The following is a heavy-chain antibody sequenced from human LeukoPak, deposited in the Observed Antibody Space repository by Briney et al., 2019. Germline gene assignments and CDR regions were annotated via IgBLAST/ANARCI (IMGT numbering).Heavy chain of an antibody. D-gene: IGHD6-6*01. CDR2: IRYDGSNK. J-gene: IGHJ4*02. CDR1: GFTFSSYG. CDR3: VKGEYNSSPFDY. Sequence: GFLRLSCAASGFTFSSYGMHWVRQAPGKGLEWVAFIRYDGSNKYYADSVKGRFTISRDNSKNTLYLQLNSLRAEDTAVYYCVKGEYNSSPFDYWGQGTLVTVSS. V-gene: IGHV3-30*02.